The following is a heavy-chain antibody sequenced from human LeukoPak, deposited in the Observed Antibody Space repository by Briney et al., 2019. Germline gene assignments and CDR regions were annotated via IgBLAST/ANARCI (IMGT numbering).Heavy chain of an antibody. D-gene: IGHD3-10*01. CDR2: VHYSGST. J-gene: IGHJ6*03. CDR1: GGSISSSSYY. V-gene: IGHV4-39*01. Sequence: SETPSLTCTVSGGSISSSSYYWGWIRQPPGKGLEWIASVHYSGSTYYNPSLKSRVTISVDTSKNQFSLKLSSVTAADTAVYFCARQLYVSGSYYAPMDVWGKGTTVTISS. CDR3: ARQLYVSGSYYAPMDV.